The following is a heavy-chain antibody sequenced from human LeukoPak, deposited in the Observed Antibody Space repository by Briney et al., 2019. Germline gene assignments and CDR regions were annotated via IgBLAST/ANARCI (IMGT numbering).Heavy chain of an antibody. CDR1: GFTFSSYA. J-gene: IGHJ4*02. V-gene: IGHV3-23*01. CDR2: ISGSGGST. CDR3: ARTGIVAADPYYFDY. D-gene: IGHD6-13*01. Sequence: GGSLRLSCAASGFTFSSYAMSWVRQAPGKGLEWVSVISGSGGSTCYADSVKGRFTIARDNSKNTLYLQMNSLRAEDTAVYYCARTGIVAADPYYFDYWGQGTLVTVSS.